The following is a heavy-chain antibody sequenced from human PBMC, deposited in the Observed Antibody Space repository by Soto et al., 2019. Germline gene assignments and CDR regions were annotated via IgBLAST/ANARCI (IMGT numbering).Heavy chain of an antibody. J-gene: IGHJ4*02. Sequence: SVKVSCKASGYTFTNYAMHWVRQAPGQRLEWMGRVNPIVSMSNYAQKFQGRVTITADKSTNTAYMQLSSLRSEDTAIYYCAASYGSGYRAFDYWGQGALVTVSS. CDR1: GYTFTNYA. D-gene: IGHD3-10*01. V-gene: IGHV1-69*04. CDR2: VNPIVSMS. CDR3: AASYGSGYRAFDY.